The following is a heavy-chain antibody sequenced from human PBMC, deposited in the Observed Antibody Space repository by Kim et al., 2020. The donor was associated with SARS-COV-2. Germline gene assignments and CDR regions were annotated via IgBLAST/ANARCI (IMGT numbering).Heavy chain of an antibody. J-gene: IGHJ4*02. D-gene: IGHD6-6*01. CDR1: GGTFSSYA. CDR2: IIPIFGTA. Sequence: SVKVSCKASGGTFSSYAISWVRQAPGQGLEWMGGIIPIFGTANYAQKFQGRVTITADESTSTAYMELSSLRSEDTAVYYCASLGDSSSAVLANTPLDYWGQGTLVTVSS. V-gene: IGHV1-69*13. CDR3: ASLGDSSSAVLANTPLDY.